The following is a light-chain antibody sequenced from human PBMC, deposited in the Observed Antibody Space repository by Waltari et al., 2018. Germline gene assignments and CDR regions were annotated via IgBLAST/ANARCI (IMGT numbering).Light chain of an antibody. Sequence: DIQMTQSPSTLSASVGHRVTITCRASQLLDTWLAWEQQKPGKAPKLLIFKASTLETGGPPRFSGSGSGTEFTLTISSLQPDDFATYYCQQYSNLWTFGQGTRVDI. J-gene: IGKJ1*01. CDR1: QLLDTW. V-gene: IGKV1-5*03. CDR3: QQYSNLWT. CDR2: KAS.